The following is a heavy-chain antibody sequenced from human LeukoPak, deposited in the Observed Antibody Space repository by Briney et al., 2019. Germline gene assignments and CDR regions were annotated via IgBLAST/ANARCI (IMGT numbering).Heavy chain of an antibody. D-gene: IGHD2-15*01. CDR3: AKEEGYCSGGSCYYFDY. CDR2: ISGSGGST. J-gene: IGHJ4*02. CDR1: GFTFSSYA. V-gene: IGHV3-23*01. Sequence: GGSLRLSCAASGFTFSSYAMSWVRQAPGMGLEWVSAISGSGGSTYYADSVKGRFTISRDNSKNTLYLQMNSLRAEDTAVYYCAKEEGYCSGGSCYYFDYWGQGTLVTVSS.